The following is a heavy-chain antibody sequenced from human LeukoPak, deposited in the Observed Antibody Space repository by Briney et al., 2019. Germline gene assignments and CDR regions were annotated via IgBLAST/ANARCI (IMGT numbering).Heavy chain of an antibody. CDR2: IIPILGIA. CDR1: GGTFSSYA. CDR3: ARLRSYYDSSGYYYLDC. Sequence: ASVNVSCKASGGTFSSYAISWVRQAPGQGNEWMGRIIPILGIANYAQKFQGTVTITAGKSTRPAYLELSSLRSEDTDGYYRARLRSYYDSSGYYYLDCWGEGTLVSVSS. D-gene: IGHD3-22*01. J-gene: IGHJ4*02. V-gene: IGHV1-69*04.